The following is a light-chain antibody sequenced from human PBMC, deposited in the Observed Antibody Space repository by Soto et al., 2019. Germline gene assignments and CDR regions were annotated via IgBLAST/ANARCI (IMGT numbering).Light chain of an antibody. CDR3: QQLQRTPFT. CDR1: QGIGST. CDR2: GAS. J-gene: IGKJ3*01. Sequence: EIIMTQSPATLSVSPGEGATLSCRASQGIGSTLAWYQHKPGQTPRLLIYGASTRATGIPARFSGSGSGTEFTLTISSLQPEDFATYHCQQLQRTPFTFGPGTKVDIK. V-gene: IGKV3-15*01.